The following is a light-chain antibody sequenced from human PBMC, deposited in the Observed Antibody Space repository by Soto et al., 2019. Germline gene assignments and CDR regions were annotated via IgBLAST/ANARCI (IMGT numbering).Light chain of an antibody. Sequence: QSVLTQPASVSGSPGQSITISCTGTSSDVGSYKFVSWYQQHPGKDPKLMLHEGSKRPSGVSNRFSGSKSGNTASLTTSGLQAEDEADYYCCSYAGSSTLVFGGGTKVTVL. CDR2: EGS. J-gene: IGLJ2*01. CDR1: SSDVGSYKF. V-gene: IGLV2-23*01. CDR3: CSYAGSSTLV.